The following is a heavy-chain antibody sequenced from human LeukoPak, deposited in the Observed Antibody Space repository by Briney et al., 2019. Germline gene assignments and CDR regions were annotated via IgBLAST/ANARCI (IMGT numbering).Heavy chain of an antibody. D-gene: IGHD3-10*01. V-gene: IGHV3-20*04. CDR1: GFTFDDYV. CDR3: ARGGITMVRGVIDGYFDY. Sequence: GGSLRPSCAASGFTFDDYVMSWVRHAPGKGLEWVSGINWNGGSTGYVDSVKGRFTISRDNAKNSLYLQMNSLRAEDTALYYCARGGITMVRGVIDGYFDYWGQGTLVTVSS. J-gene: IGHJ4*02. CDR2: INWNGGST.